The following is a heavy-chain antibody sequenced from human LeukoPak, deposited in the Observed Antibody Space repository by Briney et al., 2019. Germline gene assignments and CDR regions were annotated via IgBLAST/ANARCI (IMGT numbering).Heavy chain of an antibody. CDR2: IKSDESST. CDR3: ARDRGYTFDI. J-gene: IGHJ3*02. Sequence: PGGSLRLSCAASGFTFRSYWMHWVRQAPGKGLVWASRIKSDESSTYADSVKGRFTISRDNAKNMLYLQMSGLRAEDTAVYYCARDRGYTFDIWGQGTKVTVSS. V-gene: IGHV3-74*01. CDR1: GFTFRSYW. D-gene: IGHD5-12*01.